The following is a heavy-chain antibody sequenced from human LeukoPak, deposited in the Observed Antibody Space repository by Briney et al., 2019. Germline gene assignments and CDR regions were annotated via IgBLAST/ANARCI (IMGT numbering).Heavy chain of an antibody. Sequence: ASVKVSCKASGYTFTGYYMHWVRQAPGQGLEWMGIINPSGGSTSYAQKFQGRVTMTRDTSTSTVYMELSSLRSEDTAVYYYARDPVVITSGFDYWGQGTLVTVSS. CDR3: ARDPVVITSGFDY. J-gene: IGHJ4*02. D-gene: IGHD3-22*01. CDR2: INPSGGST. CDR1: GYTFTGYY. V-gene: IGHV1-46*01.